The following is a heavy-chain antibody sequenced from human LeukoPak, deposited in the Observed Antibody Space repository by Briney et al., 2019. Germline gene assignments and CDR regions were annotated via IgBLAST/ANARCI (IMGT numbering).Heavy chain of an antibody. J-gene: IGHJ4*02. CDR1: GYTFTSYY. V-gene: IGHV1-46*01. D-gene: IGHD3-9*01. Sequence: APVKVSCKASGYTFTSYYMHWVRQAPGQGLEWMGIINPSGGSTSYAQKFQGRVTMTRDTSTSTVYMELSSLRSEDTAVYYCARGPALRYFDWLLSHFDYWGQGTLVTVSS. CDR2: INPSGGST. CDR3: ARGPALRYFDWLLSHFDY.